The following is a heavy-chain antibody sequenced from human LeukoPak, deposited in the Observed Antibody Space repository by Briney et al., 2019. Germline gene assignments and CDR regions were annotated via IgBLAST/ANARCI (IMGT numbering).Heavy chain of an antibody. CDR2: IYYSGST. CDR3: ARMIGGYDYSFDY. CDR1: GDSISSSRNHY. J-gene: IGHJ4*02. D-gene: IGHD5-12*01. Sequence: PSETLSLTCTVSGDSISSSRNHYGGWIRQPPGKGLEWIGSIYYSGSTYYNPSLKSRVTISVDTSKNQSSLKMTSVTAADTAVYYCARMIGGYDYSFDYWGQGTLVTVSS. V-gene: IGHV4-39*01.